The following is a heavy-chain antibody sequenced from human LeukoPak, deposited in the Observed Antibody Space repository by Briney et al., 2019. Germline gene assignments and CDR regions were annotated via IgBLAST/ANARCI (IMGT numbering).Heavy chain of an antibody. CDR2: ISYDGRNK. V-gene: IGHV3-30*03. D-gene: IGHD3-16*01. Sequence: PGGSLRLSCAASEFTFNNHDMHWVRQAPGKGLEWVAAISYDGRNKYYADSVKGRFTISRDNSKNTLYLQMNSLRAGDTAVYYCARWGTTGFWAFDIWGQGTMVTVSS. J-gene: IGHJ3*02. CDR1: EFTFNNHD. CDR3: ARWGTTGFWAFDI.